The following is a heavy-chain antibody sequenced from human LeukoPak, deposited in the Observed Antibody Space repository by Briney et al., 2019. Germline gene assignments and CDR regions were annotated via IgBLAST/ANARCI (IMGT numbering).Heavy chain of an antibody. Sequence: PSETLSLTCTVSGGSISSYYCSWIRQPPGKGLEWIGYIYDSGSTNYNPSLKSRVTISLDTSKKQFSLKLTSVTATDTAVFYCARHYYGSGSSPMDVWGQGTTVTVSS. D-gene: IGHD3-10*01. CDR2: IYDSGST. CDR1: GGSISSYY. V-gene: IGHV4-59*08. CDR3: ARHYYGSGSSPMDV. J-gene: IGHJ6*02.